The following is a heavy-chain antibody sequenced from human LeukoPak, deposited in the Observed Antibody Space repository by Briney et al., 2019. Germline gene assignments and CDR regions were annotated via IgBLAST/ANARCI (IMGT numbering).Heavy chain of an antibody. J-gene: IGHJ4*02. V-gene: IGHV4-34*01. CDR2: INHSGST. CDR3: SIPTGDGSSTRCYAPFDY. Sequence: SETLSLTCAVYGGSLSGFYCGCIRQPPGKGLEWIGEINHSGSTNYNPSLKSRVTISVDTSKNQFSLNLSSLTAADPGVGYLSIPTGDGSSTRCYAPFDYWGQGTLVTVSS. D-gene: IGHD2-2*01. CDR1: GGSLSGFY.